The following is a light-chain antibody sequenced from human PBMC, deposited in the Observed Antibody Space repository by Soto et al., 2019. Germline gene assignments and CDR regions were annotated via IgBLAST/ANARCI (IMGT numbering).Light chain of an antibody. V-gene: IGKV3-20*01. CDR2: GAS. Sequence: EIVLTQSPGTLSLSPGERATLSCRASQSVSSSYLAWYQQKPGQAPRLLIYGASSRATGIPDRFSGSGSGTAFTLTISILETEDLSVYYCQQYCSSPPRTFGQGTKVEIK. CDR1: QSVSSSY. CDR3: QQYCSSPPRT. J-gene: IGKJ1*01.